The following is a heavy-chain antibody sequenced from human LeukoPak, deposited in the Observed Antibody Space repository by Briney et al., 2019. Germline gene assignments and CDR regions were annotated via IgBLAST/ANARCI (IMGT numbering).Heavy chain of an antibody. CDR3: ARVKGNFDY. CDR2: INHSGST. D-gene: IGHD3-10*01. J-gene: IGHJ4*02. V-gene: IGHV4-34*01. Sequence: PSETLSLTCAVYGGSFSGYYWSWIRQPPGKGLEWIGEINHSGSTNYNPSLKSRVTISVDTSKNQFSLKLSSVTAADTAVYYCARVKGNFDYWGQGTLVTVPS. CDR1: GGSFSGYY.